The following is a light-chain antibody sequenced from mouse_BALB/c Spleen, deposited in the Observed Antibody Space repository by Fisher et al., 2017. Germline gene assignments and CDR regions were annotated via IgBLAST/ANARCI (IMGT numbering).Light chain of an antibody. CDR1: SSVSY. V-gene: IGKV4-59*01. Sequence: IVMTQTPAIMSASPGEKVTMTCSASSSVSYMHWYQQKSGTSPKRWIYDTSNLASGVPARFSGSGSGTSYSLTISSMEAEDAATYYCQQWSSNPPTFGSGTKLEIK. J-gene: IGKJ4*01. CDR3: QQWSSNPPT. CDR2: DTS.